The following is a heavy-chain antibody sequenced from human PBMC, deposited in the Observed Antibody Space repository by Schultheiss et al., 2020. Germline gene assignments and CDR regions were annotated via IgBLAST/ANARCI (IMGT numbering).Heavy chain of an antibody. CDR2: ISGSGGST. D-gene: IGHD6-19*01. Sequence: GGSLRLSCAASGFTFSSYVMSWVRQAPGKGLEWVSAISGSGGSTYYADSVKGRFTISRDNAKNSLYLQMNSLRAEDTAVYYCTRAGYSSGWLNYYGMDVWGQGTTVTVSS. CDR3: TRAGYSSGWLNYYGMDV. CDR1: GFTFSSYV. V-gene: IGHV3-23*01. J-gene: IGHJ6*02.